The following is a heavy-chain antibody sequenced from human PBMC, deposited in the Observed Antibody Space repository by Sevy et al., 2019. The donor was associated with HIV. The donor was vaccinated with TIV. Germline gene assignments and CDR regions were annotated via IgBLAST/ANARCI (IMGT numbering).Heavy chain of an antibody. V-gene: IGHV1-18*04. CDR1: GYMFSRYG. CDR2: ISAYNGDT. D-gene: IGHD3-3*01. CDR3: ARDERITLYGGSFFDP. J-gene: IGHJ5*02. Sequence: GESLKISCQASGYMFSRYGMSWVRQAPGQGLEWVGWISAYNGDTDYAQNLQGRVTMTTDTSTSTVYMELKNLRSDDTAVYYCARDERITLYGGSFFDPWGQGTLVTVSS.